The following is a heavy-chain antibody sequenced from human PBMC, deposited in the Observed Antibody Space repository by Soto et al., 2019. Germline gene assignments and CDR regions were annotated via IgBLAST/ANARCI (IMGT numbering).Heavy chain of an antibody. CDR3: ARGAVGYCSGGSCYSRDNYYYYGMDV. V-gene: IGHV3-48*01. D-gene: IGHD2-15*01. CDR1: GFTFSSYS. Sequence: PGGSLRLSCAASGFTFSSYSMNWVRQAPGKGLEWVSYISSSSSTIYYADSVKGRFTISRDNAKNSLYLQMNSLRAGDTAVYYCARGAVGYCSGGSCYSRDNYYYYGMDVWGQGTTVTVSS. J-gene: IGHJ6*02. CDR2: ISSSSSTI.